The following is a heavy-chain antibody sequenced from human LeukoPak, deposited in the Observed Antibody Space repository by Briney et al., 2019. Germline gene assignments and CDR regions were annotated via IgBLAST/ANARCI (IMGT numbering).Heavy chain of an antibody. CDR1: GYSFTTYW. D-gene: IGHD6-13*01. Sequence: GESLKISCRGSGYSFTTYWLGWVRQLPGKGLEWMGNIYPGDSDTRYSPSFQGQVTISADKSISTAYLQWSSLQAPDTAIYYCATTSGIGIAFDIWGQGTMVTVSS. J-gene: IGHJ3*02. CDR2: IYPGDSDT. CDR3: ATTSGIGIAFDI. V-gene: IGHV5-51*01.